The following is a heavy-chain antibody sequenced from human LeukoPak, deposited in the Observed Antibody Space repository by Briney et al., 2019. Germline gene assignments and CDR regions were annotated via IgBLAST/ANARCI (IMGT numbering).Heavy chain of an antibody. CDR1: GFTFEDYG. V-gene: IGHV3-20*04. J-gene: IGHJ4*02. Sequence: GGSLTLSCAASGFTFEDYGMSWVRQISGRGLEWVSGINWNGDTTAYVDSVKGRLTISRDNAKKSLYLQMNSVRVEDTALYYCARTPWTSAVVRGEFDDWGQGTLVTVSS. D-gene: IGHD4-23*01. CDR3: ARTPWTSAVVRGEFDD. CDR2: INWNGDTT.